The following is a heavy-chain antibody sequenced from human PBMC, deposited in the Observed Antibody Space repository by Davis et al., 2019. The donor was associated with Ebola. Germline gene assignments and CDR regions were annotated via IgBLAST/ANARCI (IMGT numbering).Heavy chain of an antibody. Sequence: MPSETLSLTCTVSGGSISSGGYYWSWIRQHPGKGLEWIGYIYYSGSTYYNPSLKSRVTISVDTSKNQFSLTLSSVTAADTAVYYCARAQSAVTAIYYFDYWGQGTLVTVSS. CDR3: ARAQSAVTAIYYFDY. J-gene: IGHJ4*02. CDR2: IYYSGST. V-gene: IGHV4-31*03. CDR1: GGSISSGGYY. D-gene: IGHD2-21*02.